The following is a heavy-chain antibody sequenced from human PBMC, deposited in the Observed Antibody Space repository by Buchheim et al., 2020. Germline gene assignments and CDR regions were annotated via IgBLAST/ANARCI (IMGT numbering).Heavy chain of an antibody. Sequence: EVQLVESGGGLVQPGRSLRLSCTASGFTFGDYAMSWFRQAPGKGLEWVGFIRSKAYGGTTEYAASVKGRFTISRDDSKSIAYLQMNSLKTEDTAVYYCTRGERFWGREYYYYYGMDVWGQGTT. CDR3: TRGERFWGREYYYYYGMDV. CDR2: IRSKAYGGTT. V-gene: IGHV3-49*03. CDR1: GFTFGDYA. D-gene: IGHD7-27*01. J-gene: IGHJ6*02.